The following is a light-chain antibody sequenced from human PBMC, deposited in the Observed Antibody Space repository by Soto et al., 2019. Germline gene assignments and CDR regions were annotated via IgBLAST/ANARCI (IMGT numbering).Light chain of an antibody. Sequence: QSALAQPASVSGSPGQSITISCTGTSSDVGRYNYVSWFQQHPGKAPKLLIYDVSNWPSGVSDRFSGSKSGNTASLTISGLQAEDEADYYCSSFTTSSTFGFGTGTKLTVL. V-gene: IGLV2-14*01. CDR1: SSDVGRYNY. J-gene: IGLJ1*01. CDR3: SSFTTSSTFG. CDR2: DVS.